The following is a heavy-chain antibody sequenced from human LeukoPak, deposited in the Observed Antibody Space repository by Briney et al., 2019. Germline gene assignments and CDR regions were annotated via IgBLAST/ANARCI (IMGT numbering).Heavy chain of an antibody. J-gene: IGHJ6*03. CDR1: GGSISNYY. V-gene: IGHV4-59*08. CDR3: ARQARLYYYYYMDV. Sequence: SETLSLTCAVSGGSISNYYCSWIRQPPGKGLEWLGYIHYSGYTNYNPSLKSRVTISVDTSKNQFSLNLSSVTAADTAVYYCARQARLYYYYYMDVWGKGTTVTVSS. CDR2: IHYSGYT.